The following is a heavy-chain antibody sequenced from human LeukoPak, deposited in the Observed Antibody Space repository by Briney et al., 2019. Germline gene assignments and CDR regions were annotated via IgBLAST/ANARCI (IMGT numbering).Heavy chain of an antibody. D-gene: IGHD2-2*01. J-gene: IGHJ5*02. CDR2: IYSSGST. Sequence: SQTLSLTCTVSGGSISSGDYYWSWIRQPPGTGREWIVYIYSSGSTYYNPSLKSRVTISVDTSKNQFSLKLSSVTAADTAVYYCARNYQLLSPWFDPWGQGTLVTVSS. CDR3: ARNYQLLSPWFDP. CDR1: GGSISSGDYY. V-gene: IGHV4-30-4*08.